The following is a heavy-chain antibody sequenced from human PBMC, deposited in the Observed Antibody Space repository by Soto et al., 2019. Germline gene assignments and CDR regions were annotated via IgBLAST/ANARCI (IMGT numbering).Heavy chain of an antibody. D-gene: IGHD3-10*01. CDR1: GFTFSSYA. Sequence: GGSLRLSCAASGFTFSSYAMHWVRQAPGKGLEWVAVISYDGSNKYYADSVKGRFTISRDNSKNTLYLQMNSLRAEDTAVYYCARDDYGSGSYYPAGFDYWGQGTLVTVSS. CDR2: ISYDGSNK. J-gene: IGHJ4*02. V-gene: IGHV3-30-3*01. CDR3: ARDDYGSGSYYPAGFDY.